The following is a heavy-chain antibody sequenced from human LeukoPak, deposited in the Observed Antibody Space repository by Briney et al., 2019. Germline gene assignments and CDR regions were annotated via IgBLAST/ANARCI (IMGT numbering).Heavy chain of an antibody. D-gene: IGHD4-17*01. CDR1: GFTFSSYA. Sequence: QPGGSPRLSCAASGFTFSSYAMHWVRQAPGKGLEYVSAISSNGGSTYYANSVKGRFTISRDNSKNTLYLQMGSLRAEDMAVYYCARVSVDYVVTPNFDYWGQGTLVTVSS. CDR3: ARVSVDYVVTPNFDY. J-gene: IGHJ4*02. CDR2: ISSNGGST. V-gene: IGHV3-64*01.